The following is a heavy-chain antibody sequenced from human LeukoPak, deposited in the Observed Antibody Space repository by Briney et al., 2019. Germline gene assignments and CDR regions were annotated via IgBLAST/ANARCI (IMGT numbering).Heavy chain of an antibody. V-gene: IGHV4-38-2*02. Sequence: SETLSLTCTVSGYSISSGYYWRWTGQPPGKGLEWIGSIHHSGSTYYNPSLKSRVTISVDTSKNQFSLKLSSVTAADTAVYYCARVLMYYYDSSGYRAAWFDPWGQGTLVTVSS. CDR2: IHHSGST. J-gene: IGHJ5*02. CDR1: GYSISSGYY. CDR3: ARVLMYYYDSSGYRAAWFDP. D-gene: IGHD3-22*01.